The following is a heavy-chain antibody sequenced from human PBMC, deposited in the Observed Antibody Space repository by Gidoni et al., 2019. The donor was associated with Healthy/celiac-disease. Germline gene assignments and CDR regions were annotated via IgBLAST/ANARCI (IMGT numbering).Heavy chain of an antibody. J-gene: IGHJ3*02. CDR3: ARAREEMATIGAFDI. D-gene: IGHD5-12*01. Sequence: QVQLQESGPGLVKPSQTLSLPCTASGGSISSGSYYWSWIRQPAGKGLEWIGRIYTSGSTNYNPSLKSRVTISVDTSKNQFSLKLSSVTAADTAVYYCARAREEMATIGAFDIWGQGTMVTVSS. CDR1: GGSISSGSYY. V-gene: IGHV4-61*02. CDR2: IYTSGST.